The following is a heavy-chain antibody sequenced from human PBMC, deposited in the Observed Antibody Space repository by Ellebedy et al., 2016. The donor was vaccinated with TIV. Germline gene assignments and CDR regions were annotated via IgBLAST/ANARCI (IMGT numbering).Heavy chain of an antibody. CDR3: PSTEQVGFWGY. J-gene: IGHJ4*02. Sequence: MPSETLSLTCTVSSGSISSYYWSWIRHLPGKGLEWIGYMSSSGNTNYNPSLKSRVTMSMNPSKNQFSLNLSFVTAADTAVYYFPSTEQVGFWGYWGQGTPVTVTS. CDR2: MSSSGNT. V-gene: IGHV4-59*12. CDR1: SGSISSYY. D-gene: IGHD3-16*01.